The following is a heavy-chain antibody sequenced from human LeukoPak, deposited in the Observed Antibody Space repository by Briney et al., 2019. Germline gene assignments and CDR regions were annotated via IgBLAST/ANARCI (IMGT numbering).Heavy chain of an antibody. V-gene: IGHV4-38-2*02. D-gene: IGHD3-10*01. CDR2: IYHSGST. CDR1: GYSISSGYY. Sequence: SETLSLTCTVSGYSISSGYYWGWIRQPPGKGLEWIGSIYHSGSTYYNPSLKSRVTISGDTSKNQFSLRLSSVTAADTAVYYCARLSKFGSGTYYPDVWGQGTTVTVSS. CDR3: ARLSKFGSGTYYPDV. J-gene: IGHJ6*02.